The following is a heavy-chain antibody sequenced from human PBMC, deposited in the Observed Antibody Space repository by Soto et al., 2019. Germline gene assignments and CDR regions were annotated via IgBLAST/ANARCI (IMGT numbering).Heavy chain of an antibody. Sequence: SETLSHTCRVSGGSISGSYWSWIRPPPGKELELVAYIYYTGSAYYNPSLKSRLSMSIDTSKNQFSLKMTSVTDADTAMYYCAKVGRIAAAGTWFDPWGQGTPVTVSS. D-gene: IGHD6-13*01. J-gene: IGHJ5*02. CDR3: AKVGRIAAAGTWFDP. V-gene: IGHV4-59*01. CDR2: IYYTGSA. CDR1: GGSISGSY.